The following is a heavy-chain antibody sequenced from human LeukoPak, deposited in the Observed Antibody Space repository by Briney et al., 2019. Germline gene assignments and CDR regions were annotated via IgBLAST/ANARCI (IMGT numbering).Heavy chain of an antibody. J-gene: IGHJ3*02. Sequence: GRSLRLSCAASGFTFSSYAMHWVRQAPGKGLEWVAVISYDGSNKYYADSVKGRFTIPRDNSKNTLYLQMNSLRAEDTAVYYCARVHVEMATADAFDIWGQGTMVTVSS. CDR3: ARVHVEMATADAFDI. CDR2: ISYDGSNK. V-gene: IGHV3-30*04. D-gene: IGHD5-24*01. CDR1: GFTFSSYA.